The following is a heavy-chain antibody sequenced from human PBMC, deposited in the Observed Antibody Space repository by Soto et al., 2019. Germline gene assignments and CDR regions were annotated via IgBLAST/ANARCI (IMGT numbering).Heavy chain of an antibody. V-gene: IGHV4-31*03. CDR2: IYYSGTS. J-gene: IGHJ5*01. CDR3: ARARAVVTPGWFDS. Sequence: PSETLSLTCTVSSGSMYSGGYYWSWLRQHPGKGLEWIGFIYYSGTSYYNPSLQSRVTIFVDPSKNQFSLRLTSVTAADTAVYYCARARAVVTPGWFDSWGQGALVTVSS. D-gene: IGHD3-22*01. CDR1: SGSMYSGGYY.